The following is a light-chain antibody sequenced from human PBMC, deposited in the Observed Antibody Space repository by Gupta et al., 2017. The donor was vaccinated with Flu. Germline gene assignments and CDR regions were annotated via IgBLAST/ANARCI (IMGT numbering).Light chain of an antibody. CDR3: QSYDDTLTGPRV. CDR1: TSNFGAGYD. V-gene: IGLV1-40*01. Sequence: VLTPPPSVSGAPGQRVTISCIGDTSNFGAGYDVHWFQQLPGTAPKLLIYANTNRPSGVPDRFSGSKSGTSASLAITGLQAEDEATYFCQSYDDTLTGPRVFGGGTKLTVL. J-gene: IGLJ3*02. CDR2: ANT.